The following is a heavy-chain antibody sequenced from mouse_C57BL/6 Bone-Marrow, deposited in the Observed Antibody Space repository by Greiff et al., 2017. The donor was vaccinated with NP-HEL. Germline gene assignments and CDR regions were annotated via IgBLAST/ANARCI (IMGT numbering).Heavy chain of an antibody. V-gene: IGHV14-1*01. Sequence: EVQLQQPGAELVRPGASVKLSCTASGFNIKDYYMHWVKQRPEQGLEWIGRIGPEDGDTEYAPKFQGKATMTADTSSNTAYLQLSSLTSEDTAVYYCTPLWLRRDYFDYWGQGTTLTVSS. CDR3: TPLWLRRDYFDY. CDR1: GFNIKDYY. D-gene: IGHD2-2*01. J-gene: IGHJ2*01. CDR2: IGPEDGDT.